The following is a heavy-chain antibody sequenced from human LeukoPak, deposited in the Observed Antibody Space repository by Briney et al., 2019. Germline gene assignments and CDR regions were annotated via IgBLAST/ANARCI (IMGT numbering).Heavy chain of an antibody. V-gene: IGHV3-21*01. D-gene: IGHD3-22*01. Sequence: GGSLRLSCAASGFTFSSYSMNWVRQAPGKGLEWVSSISSSSSYIYYADSVKGRFTISRDNAKNPLYLQMNSLRAEDTAVYYCARVWAYYYDSSGPIASDWGQGTLVTVSS. CDR1: GFTFSSYS. CDR2: ISSSSSYI. CDR3: ARVWAYYYDSSGPIASD. J-gene: IGHJ4*02.